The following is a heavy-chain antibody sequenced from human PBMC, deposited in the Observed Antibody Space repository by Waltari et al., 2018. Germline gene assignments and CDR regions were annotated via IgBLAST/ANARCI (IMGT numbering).Heavy chain of an antibody. D-gene: IGHD6-19*01. CDR2: IYYSGST. V-gene: IGHV4-39*07. J-gene: IGHJ4*02. CDR3: ARGLAVAVTFDY. CDR1: GFTFSSYG. Sequence: QVQLVESGGGVVQPGGSLRLSCAASGFTFSSYGMHWVRQAPGKGLEWIGSIYYSGSTYYNPSLKIRVTISVDTSKNQFSLKLSSVTAADTAVYYCARGLAVAVTFDYWGQGTLVTVSS.